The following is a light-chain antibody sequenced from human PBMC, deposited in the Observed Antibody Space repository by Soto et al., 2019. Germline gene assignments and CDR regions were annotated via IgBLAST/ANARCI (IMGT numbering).Light chain of an antibody. CDR3: QSYDNSLGVCYV. J-gene: IGLJ1*01. Sequence: QSVLTQPASVSGSPGQSITISCTGTASDVGGYNYVSWYQQHPGKVPKLLIHEVSNRPSGVSNRFSGSKSGNTASLTISGLQAEDEADYYCQSYDNSLGVCYVFGTGTKVTVL. V-gene: IGLV2-14*01. CDR1: ASDVGGYNY. CDR2: EVS.